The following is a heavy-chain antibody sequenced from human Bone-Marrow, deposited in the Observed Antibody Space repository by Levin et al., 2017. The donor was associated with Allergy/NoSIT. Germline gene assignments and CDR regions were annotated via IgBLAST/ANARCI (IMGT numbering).Heavy chain of an antibody. Sequence: AGGSLRLSCAASGFTFSNAWMSWVRQAPGKGLEWVGRIKSKTDGGTTDYAAPVKGRFTISRDDSKNTLYLQMNSLKTEDTAVYYCTTGRRGGEGFDWGQGTLVTVSS. V-gene: IGHV3-15*01. D-gene: IGHD3-10*01. CDR1: GFTFSNAW. J-gene: IGHJ4*02. CDR2: IKSKTDGGTT. CDR3: TTGRRGGEGFD.